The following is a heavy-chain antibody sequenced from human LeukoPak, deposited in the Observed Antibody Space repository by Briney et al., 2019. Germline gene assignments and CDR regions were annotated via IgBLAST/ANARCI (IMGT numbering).Heavy chain of an antibody. D-gene: IGHD3-10*01. CDR1: GYAISSGYF. Sequence: KPSETLSLTCSVSGYAISSGYFWGWIRQPPGKGLEWIGEINHSGSTNYNPSLKSRVTISVDTSKNQFSLKLSSVTAADTAVYYCARLMRKPYGSGLDYWGQGTLVTVSS. CDR2: INHSGST. CDR3: ARLMRKPYGSGLDY. V-gene: IGHV4-38-2*02. J-gene: IGHJ4*02.